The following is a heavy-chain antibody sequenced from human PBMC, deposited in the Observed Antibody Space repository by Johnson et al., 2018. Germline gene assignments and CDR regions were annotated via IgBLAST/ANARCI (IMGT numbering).Heavy chain of an antibody. Sequence: VQLVESGGALVQPGRSLRVSCVASGFIFDDFAMHWVRQVPGKGLEWVSSISWNSDSRDYVDSVKGRFPISRDNAKNSLYLEMNSLGPEDTALYYCVNDSQGLLYHDVLAVWGQGTLVTVSS. V-gene: IGHV3-9*01. D-gene: IGHD6-25*01. J-gene: IGHJ3*01. CDR2: ISWNSDSR. CDR3: VNDSQGLLYHDVLAV. CDR1: GFIFDDFA.